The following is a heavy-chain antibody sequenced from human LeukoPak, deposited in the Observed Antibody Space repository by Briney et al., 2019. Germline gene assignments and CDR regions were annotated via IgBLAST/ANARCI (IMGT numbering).Heavy chain of an antibody. CDR3: TRRAAAGAFDY. CDR1: GFTFSVYY. V-gene: IGHV3-72*01. D-gene: IGHD6-13*01. CDR2: IRNKANRHNS. Sequence: PGGSLRHSCAASGFTFSVYYMDGVRQAPGKGLECVGRIRNKANRHNSEYAASVKDRFTLSRDASKHSLYLQMKSLKTEDAAVYYCTRRAAAGAFDYWGQGTLVTVSS. J-gene: IGHJ4*02.